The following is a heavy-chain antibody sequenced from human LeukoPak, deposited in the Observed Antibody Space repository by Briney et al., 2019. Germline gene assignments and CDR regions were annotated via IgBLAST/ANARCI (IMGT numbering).Heavy chain of an antibody. J-gene: IGHJ4*02. V-gene: IGHV5-51*01. Sequence: SGESLKISCKGSGYSFPNYWIGWVRQMPGQGLEWMGIIYPADPDTRYSPSFQGQVTISADKSINTAYLQWTSLKASDTAMYYCARRKGDGYNSPFDYWGQGTLVTVSS. CDR1: GYSFPNYW. CDR2: IYPADPDT. D-gene: IGHD5-24*01. CDR3: ARRKGDGYNSPFDY.